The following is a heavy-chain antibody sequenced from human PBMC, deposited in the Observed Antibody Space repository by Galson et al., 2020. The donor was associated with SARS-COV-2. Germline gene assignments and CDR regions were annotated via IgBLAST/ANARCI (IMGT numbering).Heavy chain of an antibody. V-gene: IGHV3-21*01. CDR3: ARTGTPHYYYSYYMDV. J-gene: IGHJ6*03. CDR2: ITSSSTYI. CDR1: GFTFSSYT. Sequence: GSLRLSCAASGFTFSSYTMNWVRQVPGKGLEWVSSITSSSTYINYADSVKGRFTISRDNAKNSLYLQMNSLRAGDTAVYFCARTGTPHYYYSYYMDVWGKGTTVTVSS. D-gene: IGHD6-13*01.